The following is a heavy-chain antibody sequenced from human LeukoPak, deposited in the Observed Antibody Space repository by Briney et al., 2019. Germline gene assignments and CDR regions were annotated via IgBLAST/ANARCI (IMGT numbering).Heavy chain of an antibody. Sequence: SETLSLTCTVSGGSISSGGYYWSWIRQHPGKGLEWIGYIYYGGSTYYNPSLKSRVTISVDTSKNQFSLKLSSVTAADTAVYYCASRYCSGGSCYYDYWGQGTLVTVSS. CDR1: GGSISSGGYY. J-gene: IGHJ4*02. CDR2: IYYGGST. V-gene: IGHV4-31*03. CDR3: ASRYCSGGSCYYDY. D-gene: IGHD2-15*01.